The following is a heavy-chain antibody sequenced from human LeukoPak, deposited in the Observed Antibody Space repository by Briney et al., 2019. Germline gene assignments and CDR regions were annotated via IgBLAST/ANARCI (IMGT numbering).Heavy chain of an antibody. CDR3: ARETAGFDY. CDR1: GFTFSSYA. V-gene: IGHV3-30*04. CDR2: ISYDGSNK. J-gene: IGHJ4*02. D-gene: IGHD6-13*01. Sequence: GGSLRLSCAASGFTFSSYAMHWVRQAPGKGLEWVAVISYDGSNKYYADSVKGRFTVSRDNAKNLLFLQMNSLRAEDAAAYYCARETAGFDYWGQGTLVTVSS.